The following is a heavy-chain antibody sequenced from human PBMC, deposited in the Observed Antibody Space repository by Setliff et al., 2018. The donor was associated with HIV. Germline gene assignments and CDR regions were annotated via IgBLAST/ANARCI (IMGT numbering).Heavy chain of an antibody. D-gene: IGHD5-12*01. Sequence: ASVKVSCKASGYTFTSYDINWVRQATGQGLEWMGWMMPSSGNTGYAQKFQGRLTMTRDTSISTAYMELRSLRSDDTAVYYCARDDRGVATILWGQGTLVTVSS. CDR3: ARDDRGVATIL. V-gene: IGHV1-8*01. J-gene: IGHJ4*02. CDR1: GYTFTSYD. CDR2: MMPSSGNT.